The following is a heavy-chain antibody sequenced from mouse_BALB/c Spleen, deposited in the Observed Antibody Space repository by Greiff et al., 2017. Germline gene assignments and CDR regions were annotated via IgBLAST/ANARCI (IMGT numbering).Heavy chain of an antibody. Sequence: VKLMESGPDLVAPSQSLSITCTVSGFSLTSYGVHWVRQPPGKGLEWLVVIWSDGSTTYNSALKSRLSISKDNSKSQVFLKMNSLQTDDTAMYYCARQRNYRYDYYAMDYWGQGTSVTVSS. CDR1: GFSLTSYG. D-gene: IGHD2-14*01. CDR3: ARQRNYRYDYYAMDY. V-gene: IGHV2-6-2*01. CDR2: IWSDGST. J-gene: IGHJ4*01.